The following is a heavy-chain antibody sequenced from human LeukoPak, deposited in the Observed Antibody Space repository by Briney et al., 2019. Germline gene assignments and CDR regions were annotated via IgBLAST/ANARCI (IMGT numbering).Heavy chain of an antibody. J-gene: IGHJ5*02. CDR2: IYYSGST. V-gene: IGHV4-39*02. Sequence: PSETLSLTCTVSGGSISSSSYYWGWIRQTPGKGLEWIGSIYYSGSTYYNPSLKSRVTISVDTSKNQFSLKLSSVTAADTAVYYCARDWFDPWGQGTLVTVSS. CDR1: GGSISSSSYY. CDR3: ARDWFDP.